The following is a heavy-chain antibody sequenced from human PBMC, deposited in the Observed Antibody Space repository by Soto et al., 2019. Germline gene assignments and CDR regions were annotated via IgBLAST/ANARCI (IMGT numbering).Heavy chain of an antibody. D-gene: IGHD6-13*01. Sequence: SETQSLTCTVSGGSISTYYWNWIRQPPGQGLEWIAYVFYSGSANYNSSLKSRVTISVDTSKNQFSLKLSSVTAADTAVYYCARAAAFTSSWDFWGQGALVTVSS. V-gene: IGHV4-59*08. CDR3: ARAAAFTSSWDF. CDR2: VFYSGSA. CDR1: GGSISTYY. J-gene: IGHJ1*01.